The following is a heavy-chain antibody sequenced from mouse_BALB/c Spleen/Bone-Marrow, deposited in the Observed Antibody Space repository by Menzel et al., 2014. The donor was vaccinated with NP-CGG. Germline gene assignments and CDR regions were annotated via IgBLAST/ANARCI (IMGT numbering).Heavy chain of an antibody. J-gene: IGHJ4*01. V-gene: IGHV5-6-5*01. CDR2: ISSGGST. CDR1: GFIFSSYA. D-gene: IGHD1-1*01. CDR3: ASLYFYGSSYYTMDY. Sequence: EVKVVESGGGLVKPGGSLKLSCAASGFIFSSYAMSWVRQTPEKRLEWVASISSGGSTYYPDSVKGRFTISRDNARNILYLQMSSLRSEDTAMYYCASLYFYGSSYYTMDYWGQGTSVTVSS.